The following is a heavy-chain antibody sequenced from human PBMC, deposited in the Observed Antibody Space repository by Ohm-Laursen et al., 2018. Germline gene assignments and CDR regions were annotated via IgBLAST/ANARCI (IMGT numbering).Heavy chain of an antibody. D-gene: IGHD3-3*01. Sequence: SLRLSCAATGFIFSSYSMNWVRQAPGKGLEWVSYISSSSSTIYYADSVKGRFTISRDNAKNSLYLQMNSLRAEDTAVYYCARLNIGVATEFDPWGQGTLVTVSS. CDR1: GFIFSSYS. CDR3: ARLNIGVATEFDP. V-gene: IGHV3-48*01. J-gene: IGHJ5*02. CDR2: ISSSSSTI.